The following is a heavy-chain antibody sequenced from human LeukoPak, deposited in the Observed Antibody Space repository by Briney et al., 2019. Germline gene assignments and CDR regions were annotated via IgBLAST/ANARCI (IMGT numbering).Heavy chain of an antibody. Sequence: ASVKVSCKASGYTFTSYGISWVRQAPGQGLEWMGWISAYNGNTNYAQKLQGRVTMTTDTSTSTAYMELRSLRSDDTAVYYCARAKPPLSSSWAPSHPAHLDYWGQGTLVTVSS. CDR2: ISAYNGNT. V-gene: IGHV1-18*01. D-gene: IGHD6-13*01. CDR3: ARAKPPLSSSWAPSHPAHLDY. CDR1: GYTFTSYG. J-gene: IGHJ4*02.